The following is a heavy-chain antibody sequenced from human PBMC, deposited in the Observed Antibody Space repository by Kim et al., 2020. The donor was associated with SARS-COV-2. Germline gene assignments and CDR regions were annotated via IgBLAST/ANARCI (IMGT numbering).Heavy chain of an antibody. D-gene: IGHD3-10*01. J-gene: IGHJ4*02. CDR2: INPTDDYT. CDR3: ARDSVAEEGREDYDY. Sequence: ASVKVSCKTSGYTFIKYYIHWVRQAPGLGLEWMGLINPTDDYTEYGPGFHGRVTLTSDSSTSTVYMQVSGLRSDDTAMYYCARDSVAEEGREDYDYWGQGTLVSVSS. CDR1: GYTFIKYY. V-gene: IGHV1-46*01.